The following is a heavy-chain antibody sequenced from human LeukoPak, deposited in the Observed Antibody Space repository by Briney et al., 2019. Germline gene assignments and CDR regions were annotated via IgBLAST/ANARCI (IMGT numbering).Heavy chain of an antibody. CDR2: IRYDGSNK. Sequence: GGSLRPSCAASGFTFSSYGMHWVRQAPGKGLEWVAFIRYDGSNKYYADSVKGRFTISRDNSKNTLYLQMNSLRAEDTAVYYCARDHRVEMATIGYWGQGTLVTVSS. V-gene: IGHV3-30*02. CDR1: GFTFSSYG. CDR3: ARDHRVEMATIGY. D-gene: IGHD5-24*01. J-gene: IGHJ4*02.